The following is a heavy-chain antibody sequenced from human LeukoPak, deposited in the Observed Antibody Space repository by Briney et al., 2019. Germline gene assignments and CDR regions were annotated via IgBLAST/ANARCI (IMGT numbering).Heavy chain of an antibody. CDR2: IKQDGSEK. V-gene: IGHV3-7*01. J-gene: IGHJ4*02. Sequence: GGSLRLSCATSGFTFSRSAMHWVRQAPGKGLEWVANIKQDGSEKYYVDSVKGRFTISRDNAKNSLYLQMNSLRAEDTAVYYCARDGWPGGFDYWGQGTLVTVSS. D-gene: IGHD6-19*01. CDR1: GFTFSRSA. CDR3: ARDGWPGGFDY.